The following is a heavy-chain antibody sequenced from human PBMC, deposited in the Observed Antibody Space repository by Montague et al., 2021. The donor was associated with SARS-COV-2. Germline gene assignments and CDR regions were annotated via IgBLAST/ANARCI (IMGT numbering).Heavy chain of an antibody. V-gene: IGHV3-23*01. D-gene: IGHD2/OR15-2a*01. Sequence: SLRLSCASSGFTFSTYAMNWVRLAPGKGLEWFSGISSGGNKHRADSVTGRFTISRDDSRNTLYLQMHSLRAEDTAMYYCAKNFPGQFYFDDWGQGTLVAVSS. CDR1: GFTFSTYA. CDR2: ISSGGNK. CDR3: AKNFPGQFYFDD. J-gene: IGHJ4*02.